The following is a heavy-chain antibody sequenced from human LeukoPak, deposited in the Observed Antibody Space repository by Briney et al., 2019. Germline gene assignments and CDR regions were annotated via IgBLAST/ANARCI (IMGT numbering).Heavy chain of an antibody. Sequence: AGGSLRLSCAASGFTFSSYTMTWVRQAPGKGLEWVSYISSSSSTIYYADSVKGRFTISRDNAKNSLYLQMNSLRAEDTAVYYCARDSSWYRYWGQGTLVTVSS. CDR1: GFTFSSYT. CDR3: ARDSSWYRY. D-gene: IGHD6-13*01. V-gene: IGHV3-48*01. CDR2: ISSSSSTI. J-gene: IGHJ4*02.